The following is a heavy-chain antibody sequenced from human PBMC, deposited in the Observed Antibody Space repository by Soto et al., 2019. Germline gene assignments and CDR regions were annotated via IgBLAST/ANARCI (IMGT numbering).Heavy chain of an antibody. CDR2: AAYSGST. J-gene: IGHJ5*02. V-gene: IGHV4-39*07. CDR3: ARSDFWSGYLDP. D-gene: IGHD3-3*01. Sequence: SETLSLTCTVSGGSIANNNYFWGCFRQPPGKGLEWIGSAAYSGSTYYNPSLKSRVTISVDRSKNQFSLKLSSVTAADTAVYYCARSDFWSGYLDPWGQGTLVTVSS. CDR1: GGSIANNNYF.